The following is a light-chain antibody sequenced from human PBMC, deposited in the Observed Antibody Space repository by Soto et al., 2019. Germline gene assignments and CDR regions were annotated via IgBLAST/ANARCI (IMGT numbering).Light chain of an antibody. CDR3: CSYAGSYTYV. CDR2: DVS. Sequence: QSALTQPRSVSGSPGQSVTISCTGTSSDVGGYNYVSWYQQHPGKAPKLMIYDVSKRPSGVPDRFSGSKSGNTASLTISGLQAEDEADHYCCSYAGSYTYVXGGGT. V-gene: IGLV2-11*01. CDR1: SSDVGGYNY. J-gene: IGLJ3*02.